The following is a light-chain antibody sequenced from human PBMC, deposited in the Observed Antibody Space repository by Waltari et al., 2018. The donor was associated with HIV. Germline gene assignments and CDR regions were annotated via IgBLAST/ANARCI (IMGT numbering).Light chain of an antibody. Sequence: HSALPQPASVSASPGQTVTISCSGTSSDVGGFNYVSWYQQHPGKAPKLMIYEVNNRPSRISSRFSGSKSGNTAYLTISGLQAEDEADYYCSSFSSGNSLEVFGTGTKVTFL. V-gene: IGLV2-14*01. J-gene: IGLJ1*01. CDR1: SSDVGGFNY. CDR3: SSFSSGNSLEV. CDR2: EVN.